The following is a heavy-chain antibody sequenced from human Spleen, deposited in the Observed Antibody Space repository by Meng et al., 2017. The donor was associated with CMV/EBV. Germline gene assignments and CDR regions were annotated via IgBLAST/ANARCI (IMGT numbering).Heavy chain of an antibody. CDR3: ARVALGTSEAFDI. Sequence: SETLCLTCTVSGDSIRSYHWSWIRQPPGKGLEWIGYAFHSGTTNKNPSLQSRVMISVDTSKNHFSLRLRSGAAADTAVYYCARVALGTSEAFDIWGQGTMVTVSS. CDR1: GDSIRSYH. D-gene: IGHD1-14*01. V-gene: IGHV4-59*01. CDR2: AFHSGTT. J-gene: IGHJ3*02.